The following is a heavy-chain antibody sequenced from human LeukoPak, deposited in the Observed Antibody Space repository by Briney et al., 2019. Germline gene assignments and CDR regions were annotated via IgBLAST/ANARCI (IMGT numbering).Heavy chain of an antibody. CDR1: GDSVSSANW. D-gene: IGHD2-15*01. J-gene: IGHJ4*02. CDR2: IYQGVTA. V-gene: IGHV4-4*02. CDR3: VKNGPWSLEY. Sequence: SETLSLTCGVSGDSVSSANWRSWVRQPPGKGLEWIGEIYQGVTATYNPSLNSRVSISVDKSRNQLSLRLNSVTAADTAVYYCVKNGPWSLEYWGQGSLVAVSS.